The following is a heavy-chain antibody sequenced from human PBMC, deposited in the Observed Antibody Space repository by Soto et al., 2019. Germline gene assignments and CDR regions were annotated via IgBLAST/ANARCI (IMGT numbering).Heavy chain of an antibody. Sequence: QLQLQESGPGLVKPSQTLSLTCTVSGGSIRRSDSYWSWVRQLPGRGLEWIAYIYYSGSTFYNPSLMSRLAISVDTSRNQFSLSLTSVTAADTAVYYCARLESVTRSLGYFDYWGQGIRVTVTS. CDR2: IYYSGST. D-gene: IGHD7-27*01. J-gene: IGHJ4*02. CDR3: ARLESVTRSLGYFDY. CDR1: GGSIRRSDSY. V-gene: IGHV4-31*03.